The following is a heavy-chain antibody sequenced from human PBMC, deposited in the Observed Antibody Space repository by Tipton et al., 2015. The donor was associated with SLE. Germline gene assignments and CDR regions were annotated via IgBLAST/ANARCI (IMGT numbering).Heavy chain of an antibody. V-gene: IGHV4-34*01. CDR3: ARAPSGLVWFDP. Sequence: TLSLTCAVYGGSFSGYYWSWIRQPPGKGLEWIGEITHSGSTNYNPSLRSRVTISVDTSKNQFSLKLSSVTAADTAVYYCARAPSGLVWFDPWGQGTLVTVSS. J-gene: IGHJ5*02. CDR2: ITHSGST. D-gene: IGHD5-12*01. CDR1: GGSFSGYY.